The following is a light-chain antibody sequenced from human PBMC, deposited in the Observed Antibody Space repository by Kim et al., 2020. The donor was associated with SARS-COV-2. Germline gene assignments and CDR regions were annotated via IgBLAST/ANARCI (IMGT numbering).Light chain of an antibody. CDR3: QSYDSSLSGLV. CDR2: GNN. V-gene: IGLV1-40*01. Sequence: RVIISCTGSSSNIVAGYEVHWYQQLPATAPKLLIYGNNNRPSGVPDRFSVSKYGTSASLAITGLQDEDEAAYHCQSYDSSLSGLVFGGGTQLTVL. J-gene: IGLJ2*01. CDR1: SSNIVAGYE.